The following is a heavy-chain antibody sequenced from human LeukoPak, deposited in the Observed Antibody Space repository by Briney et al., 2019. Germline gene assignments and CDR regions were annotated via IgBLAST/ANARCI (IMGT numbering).Heavy chain of an antibody. D-gene: IGHD2-2*01. CDR1: GSSISSGQY. CDR3: GRQSSRRYDSAFDI. V-gene: IGHV4-38-2*01. Sequence: SETLSLTCAVSGSSISSGQYWGWIRQPPGKGLEWIGSIYDSGNINYSPSLKSRVTISVDVSKNQFSLNLRSETAEDTAVYYCGRQSSRRYDSAFDIWGEGTMVTVSS. J-gene: IGHJ3*02. CDR2: IYDSGNI.